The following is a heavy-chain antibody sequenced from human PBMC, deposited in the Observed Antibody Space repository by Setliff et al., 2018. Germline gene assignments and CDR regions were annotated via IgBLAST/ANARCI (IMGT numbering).Heavy chain of an antibody. J-gene: IGHJ4*02. CDR3: VRVTSGRLDFDY. Sequence: GASVKVSCKASGGTFSSSGITWVRQAPGQGLQWLGRFIPILGATNYAQKFQGRVTITWVTSISTAYMELSSLRSEDTAVYYCVRVTSGRLDFDYWGQGTPVTVSS. CDR1: GGTFSSSG. D-gene: IGHD6-19*01. V-gene: IGHV1-69*06. CDR2: FIPILGAT.